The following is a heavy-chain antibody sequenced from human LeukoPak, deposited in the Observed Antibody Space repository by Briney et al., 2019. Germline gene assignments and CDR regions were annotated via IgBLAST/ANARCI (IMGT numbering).Heavy chain of an antibody. CDR3: ASGGPFGEFDY. CDR1: GYTFTGYY. J-gene: IGHJ4*02. V-gene: IGHV1-8*02. Sequence: GASVKVSCKASGYTFTGYYMHWVRQAPGQGLEWMGWMNPNSGNTGYAQKFQGRVTMTRNTSISTAYMELSSLRSEDTAVYYCASGGPFGEFDYWGQGTLVTVSS. CDR2: MNPNSGNT. D-gene: IGHD3-10*01.